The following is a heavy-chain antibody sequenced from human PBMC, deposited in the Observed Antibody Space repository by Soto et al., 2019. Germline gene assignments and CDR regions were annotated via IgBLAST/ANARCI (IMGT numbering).Heavy chain of an antibody. CDR3: VHSPKIATWLQWVS. D-gene: IGHD5-12*01. J-gene: IGHJ5*01. Sequence: QITLKESGPTLVKPTQTLTLTCSFSGFSLDTTEVGVGWIRQPPGKALEWLALGYWNDDKRYRPSLESRLTITKDTTKDQVVLTMTTMDPVDTGTYYCVHSPKIATWLQWVSWGHGTLVTVSS. CDR2: GYWNDDK. V-gene: IGHV2-5*01. CDR1: GFSLDTTEVG.